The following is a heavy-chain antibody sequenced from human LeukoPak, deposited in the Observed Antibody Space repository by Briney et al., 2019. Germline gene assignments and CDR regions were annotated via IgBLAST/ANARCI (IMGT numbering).Heavy chain of an antibody. Sequence: GGSLRLSCAASGFTFSDYYMSWIRQAPGKGLEWVSYISSSGSTIYYADSVKGRFTISRDNAKSSLYLQMNSLRAEDTAVYYCARDATRLYGDYGDAFDIRGQGTMVTVSS. J-gene: IGHJ3*02. D-gene: IGHD4-17*01. CDR2: ISSSGSTI. CDR3: ARDATRLYGDYGDAFDI. CDR1: GFTFSDYY. V-gene: IGHV3-11*01.